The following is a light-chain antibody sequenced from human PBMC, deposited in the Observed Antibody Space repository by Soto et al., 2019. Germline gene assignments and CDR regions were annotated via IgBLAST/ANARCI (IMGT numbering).Light chain of an antibody. CDR3: CSYAGSYTFYV. V-gene: IGLV2-11*01. CDR2: DVS. J-gene: IGLJ1*01. Sequence: QSALTQPASVSGSPGQSITISCTGTSSDVGGYNYVSWYQQHPGKAPKLMIYDVSNRPSGVPDRFSGSKSGNTASLTISGLQAEDEADYYCCSYAGSYTFYVFGIGTKVTVL. CDR1: SSDVGGYNY.